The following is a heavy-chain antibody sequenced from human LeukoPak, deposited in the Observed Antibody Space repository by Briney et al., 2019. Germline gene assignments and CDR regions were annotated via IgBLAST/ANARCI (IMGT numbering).Heavy chain of an antibody. D-gene: IGHD2-2*01. CDR2: LYSNGNR. J-gene: IGHJ6*02. V-gene: IGHV3-53*01. Sequence: GSLRLSCAASGFTVSRNYMGWVRQAPGKGLECVSVLYSNGNRHYADSVQGRFTISRDNSKNTLDLQMNSLRAEDTALYYCARYCSTTSCQGAYYGMDVWGQGTTVTVSS. CDR3: ARYCSTTSCQGAYYGMDV. CDR1: GFTVSRNY.